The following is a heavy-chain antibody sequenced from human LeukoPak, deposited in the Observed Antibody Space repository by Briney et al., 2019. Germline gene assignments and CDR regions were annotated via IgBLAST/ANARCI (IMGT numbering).Heavy chain of an antibody. V-gene: IGHV3-30*02. CDR3: AKGYKKHGDTAMVISTVT. Sequence: PGGSLRLSCAASGFTFSSYGMHWVRQAPGKGLEWVAFIRYDGSNKYYADSVKGRFTISRDNSKNTLYLQMNSLRAEDTAVYYCAKGYKKHGDTAMVISTVTWGQGTLVTVSS. D-gene: IGHD5-18*01. CDR2: IRYDGSNK. CDR1: GFTFSSYG. J-gene: IGHJ5*02.